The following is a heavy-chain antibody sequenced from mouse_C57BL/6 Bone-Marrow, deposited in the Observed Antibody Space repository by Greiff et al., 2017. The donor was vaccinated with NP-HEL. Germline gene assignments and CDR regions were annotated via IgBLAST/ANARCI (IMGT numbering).Heavy chain of an antibody. V-gene: IGHV5-4*03. CDR2: ISDGGSYT. CDR1: GFTFSSYA. D-gene: IGHD2-4*01. J-gene: IGHJ1*03. Sequence: EVKLVESGGGLVKPGGSLKLSCAASGFTFSSYAMSWVRQTPEKRLEWVATISDGGSYTYYPDNVKGRFTISRDNAKNNLYLQMSHLKSEDTAMYYCARGDYDYVYWYFDVWGTGTTVTVSS. CDR3: ARGDYDYVYWYFDV.